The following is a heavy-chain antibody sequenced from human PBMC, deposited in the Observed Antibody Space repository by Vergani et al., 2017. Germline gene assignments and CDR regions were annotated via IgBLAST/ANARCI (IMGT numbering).Heavy chain of an antibody. CDR1: GFTFSSYA. J-gene: IGHJ6*03. V-gene: IGHV3-23*01. CDR2: IYSGGST. Sequence: EVQLLESGGGLVQPGGSLRLSCAASGFTFSSYAMSWVRQAPGKGLEWVSAIYSGGSTYYADSVKGRFTISRDNSKNTLYLQMNSLRAEDTAVYYCARDSLSYGDYEDYYYYYMDVWGKGTTVTVSS. CDR3: ARDSLSYGDYEDYYYYYMDV. D-gene: IGHD4-17*01.